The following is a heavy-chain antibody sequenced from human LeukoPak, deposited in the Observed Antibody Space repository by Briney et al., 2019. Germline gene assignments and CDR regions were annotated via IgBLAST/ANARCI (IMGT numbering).Heavy chain of an antibody. J-gene: IGHJ4*02. CDR3: ASAYWDDEVY. D-gene: IGHD1-1*01. V-gene: IGHV3-21*06. CDR1: GGSIRDSDYY. Sequence: PPETLSLTCTVSGGSIRDSDYYWGWIRQAPGKGLEWVASISSSGSYFYYADSVKGRFTISRDSAKNSLYLQMDSLRGDDTALYFCASAYWDDEVYWGQGALVTVSS. CDR2: ISSSGSYF.